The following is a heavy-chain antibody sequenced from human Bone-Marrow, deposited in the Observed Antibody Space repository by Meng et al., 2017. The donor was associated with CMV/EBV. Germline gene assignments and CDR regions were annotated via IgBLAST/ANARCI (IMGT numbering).Heavy chain of an antibody. Sequence: GESLKISCAASGFTFSSYSMNWVRQAPGKGLEWVSSISSSSSYIYYADSVKGRFTISRDNAKNSLYLQMNSLRAEDTAVYYCAREPAVAGTRYFQHWGQGNLVNVAS. J-gene: IGHJ1*01. CDR1: GFTFSSYS. V-gene: IGHV3-21*01. CDR2: ISSSSSYI. CDR3: AREPAVAGTRYFQH. D-gene: IGHD6-19*01.